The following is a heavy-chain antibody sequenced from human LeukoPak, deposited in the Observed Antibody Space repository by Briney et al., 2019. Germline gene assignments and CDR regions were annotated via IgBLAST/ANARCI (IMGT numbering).Heavy chain of an antibody. J-gene: IGHJ5*02. CDR2: INHSGST. CDR1: GGSFSGYY. CDR3: ARYRVVVAATRRMRWFDP. D-gene: IGHD2-15*01. V-gene: IGHV4-34*01. Sequence: PSETLSLTCAVYGGSFSGYYWSWIRQPPGEGLEWIGEINHSGSTNYNPSLKSRVTISVDTSKNQFSLKLSSVTAADTAVYYCARYRVVVAATRRMRWFDPWGQGTLVTVSS.